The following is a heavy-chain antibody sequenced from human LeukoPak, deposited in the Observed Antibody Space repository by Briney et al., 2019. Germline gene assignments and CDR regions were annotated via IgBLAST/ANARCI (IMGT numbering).Heavy chain of an antibody. CDR1: GLTFDDYA. CDR2: ISGDGGST. CDR3: AKDLPYYGMDV. Sequence: GVFRRLSCAASGLTFDDYAMHWVREAPGKGLEWVSLISGDGGSTYYAESVKGRFTISRDNSKNSLYLQMNSLRTEDTALYYCAKDLPYYGMDVWGQGTTVTVSS. V-gene: IGHV3-43*02. J-gene: IGHJ6*02.